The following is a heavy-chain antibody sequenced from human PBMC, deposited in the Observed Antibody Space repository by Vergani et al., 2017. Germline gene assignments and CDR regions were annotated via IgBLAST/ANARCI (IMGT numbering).Heavy chain of an antibody. V-gene: IGHV4-30-4*01. CDR3: ARGVSTVTNYYYYYMDV. Sequence: QVQLPESGPGLVKPSQTLSLTCTVSGGSISSGDYYWSWIRQPPGKGLEWIGYIYYSGRTYYNPSLKSRVTISVETSKNQFSLKLSSVTAADTAVYYCARGVSTVTNYYYYYMDVWGKGTTVTVSS. CDR1: GGSISSGDYY. J-gene: IGHJ6*03. CDR2: IYYSGRT. D-gene: IGHD4-11*01.